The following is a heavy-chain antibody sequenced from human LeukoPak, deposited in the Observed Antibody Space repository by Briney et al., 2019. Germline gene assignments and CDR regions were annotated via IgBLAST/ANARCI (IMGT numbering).Heavy chain of an antibody. CDR3: ARDSRDLTVTATEFDF. CDR1: GFTFSTYG. D-gene: IGHD4-17*01. J-gene: IGHJ4*02. CDR2: IWYDGRKE. V-gene: IGHV3-33*01. Sequence: HSGGSLRLSCAASGFTFSTYGMHWVRQAPGKGLEWVAVIWYDGRKEYYADSVKGRFTISRDNSKNTLYLQMNSLSAEDTAMYYCARDSRDLTVTATEFDFWGQGTLVTVSS.